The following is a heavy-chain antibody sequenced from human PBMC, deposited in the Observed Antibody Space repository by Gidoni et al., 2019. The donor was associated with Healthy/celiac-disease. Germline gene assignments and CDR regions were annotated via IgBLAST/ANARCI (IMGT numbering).Heavy chain of an antibody. CDR2: ISSSSSYI. D-gene: IGHD3-22*01. Sequence: EVQLVESGGGLVKPGGSLRLSCAASGFTFSSYSMNWVRQAPGKGLEWVSSISSSSSYIYYADSVKGRFTISRDNAKNSLYLQMNSLRAEDTAVYYCARDRSLADYYDSSGYSKYYFDYWGQGTLVTVSS. CDR1: GFTFSSYS. J-gene: IGHJ4*02. CDR3: ARDRSLADYYDSSGYSKYYFDY. V-gene: IGHV3-21*01.